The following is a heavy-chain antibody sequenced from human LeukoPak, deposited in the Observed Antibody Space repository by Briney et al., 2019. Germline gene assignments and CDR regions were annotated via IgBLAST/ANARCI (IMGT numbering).Heavy chain of an antibody. J-gene: IGHJ4*02. Sequence: GGSLRLSCAASGFTFDDYAMHWVRQAPGKGLEWVSGISWNSGSIGYADSVKGRFTISRDNAKNSLYLQMNSLRAEDMALYYCANGYSSGWYYFDYWGQGTLVTVSS. D-gene: IGHD6-19*01. V-gene: IGHV3-9*03. CDR1: GFTFDDYA. CDR3: ANGYSSGWYYFDY. CDR2: ISWNSGSI.